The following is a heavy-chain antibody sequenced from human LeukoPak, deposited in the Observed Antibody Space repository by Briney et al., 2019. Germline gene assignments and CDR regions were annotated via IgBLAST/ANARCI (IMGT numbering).Heavy chain of an antibody. D-gene: IGHD2-2*01. Sequence: SETLSLTCTVSGGSICSYYWSWIRQPPGKGLEWIGYIYYSGSTNYNPSLKSRVTISVDTSKNQFSLKLSSVTAADTAVYYCARRVVVVPAAMAAFDIWGQGTMVTVSS. J-gene: IGHJ3*02. CDR2: IYYSGST. CDR3: ARRVVVVPAAMAAFDI. CDR1: GGSICSYY. V-gene: IGHV4-59*01.